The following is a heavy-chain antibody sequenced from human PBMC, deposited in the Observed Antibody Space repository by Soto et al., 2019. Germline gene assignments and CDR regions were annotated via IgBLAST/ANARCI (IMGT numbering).Heavy chain of an antibody. CDR2: IIPIFGTA. CDR3: ARDSTGGMIVVVPEGTYPGMDV. J-gene: IGHJ6*02. D-gene: IGHD3-22*01. Sequence: AASVKVSCKASGGTFSSYAISWVRQAPGQGLEWMGGIIPIFGTANYAQKFQGRVTITADESTSTAYMELSSLRSEDTAVYYCARDSTGGMIVVVPEGTYPGMDVWGQGTTVTVSS. CDR1: GGTFSSYA. V-gene: IGHV1-69*13.